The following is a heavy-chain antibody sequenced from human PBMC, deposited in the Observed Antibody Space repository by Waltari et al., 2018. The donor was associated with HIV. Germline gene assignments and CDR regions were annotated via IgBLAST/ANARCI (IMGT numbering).Heavy chain of an antibody. CDR1: GFTFSSYS. V-gene: IGHV3-21*01. Sequence: EVQLVESGGGLVKPGGSLRLSCAASGFTFSSYSMNWVRQAPGKGLEWVSSISSSSSYIYYADSVKGRFTISRDNAKNSLYLQMNSLRAEDTAVYYCARALSFCSSTSCSEWEDYYYYYGMDVWGQGTTVTVSS. CDR2: ISSSSSYI. CDR3: ARALSFCSSTSCSEWEDYYYYYGMDV. J-gene: IGHJ6*02. D-gene: IGHD2-2*01.